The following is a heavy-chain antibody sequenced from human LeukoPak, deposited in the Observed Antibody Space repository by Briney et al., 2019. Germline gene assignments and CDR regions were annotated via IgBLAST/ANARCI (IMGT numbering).Heavy chain of an antibody. D-gene: IGHD3-9*01. V-gene: IGHV3-48*03. J-gene: IGHJ4*02. Sequence: PGGSLRLSCAASGFTFSSYEMDWVRQAPGKGLEWVSYITSSGSTIYYADSVKGRFTISRDNAKNSLYLQMNSLRAEDTAVYYCARHPSYDILTGYYSKTFDYWGQGTLVTVSS. CDR3: ARHPSYDILTGYYSKTFDY. CDR2: ITSSGSTI. CDR1: GFTFSSYE.